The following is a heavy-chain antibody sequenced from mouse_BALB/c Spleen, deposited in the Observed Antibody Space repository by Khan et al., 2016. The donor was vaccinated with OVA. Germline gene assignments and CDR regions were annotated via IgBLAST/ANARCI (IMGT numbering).Heavy chain of an antibody. CDR3: ARRARTIN. D-gene: IGHD3-3*01. V-gene: IGHV5-6-3*01. J-gene: IGHJ2*01. CDR1: GFTFSSYG. CDR2: INSNGGST. Sequence: EVELVASGGGLVQPGGSLKLSCAASGFTFSSYGMSWVRQTPDKRLELVATINSNGGSTYYPDSVKGRFTISRDNANNTLYLQMSSLKSEDTAMYYCARRARTINWGQGTTLTVSS.